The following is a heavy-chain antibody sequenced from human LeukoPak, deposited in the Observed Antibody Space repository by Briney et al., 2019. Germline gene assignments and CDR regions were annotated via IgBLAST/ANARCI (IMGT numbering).Heavy chain of an antibody. V-gene: IGHV4-34*01. CDR1: GGSFSGYY. CDR2: INHSGST. CDR3: ARGQWLVHYYYYGMDV. J-gene: IGHJ6*04. D-gene: IGHD6-19*01. Sequence: PSGTLSLTCAVYGGSFSGYYWSWIRQPPGKGLEWIGEINHSGSTNYNPSLESRVTISVDTSKNQFSLKLSSVTAADTAVYYCARGQWLVHYYYYGMDVWGKGTTVTVSS.